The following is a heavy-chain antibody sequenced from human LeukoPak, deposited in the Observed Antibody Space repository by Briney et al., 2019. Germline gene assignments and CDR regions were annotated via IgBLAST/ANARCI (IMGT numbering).Heavy chain of an antibody. CDR3: AREGPSISSGWPGLFDY. D-gene: IGHD6-19*01. V-gene: IGHV3-66*01. J-gene: IGHJ4*02. CDR1: GFTVSSNY. CDR2: IYSGGST. Sequence: GGSLRLSCAASGFTVSSNYMSWVRHAPGKGLEWVSVIYSGGSTSYADSVKGRFTISRDNSKNTVYLQMNILRAEDTAVYYCAREGPSISSGWPGLFDYWGQGTLVTVSS.